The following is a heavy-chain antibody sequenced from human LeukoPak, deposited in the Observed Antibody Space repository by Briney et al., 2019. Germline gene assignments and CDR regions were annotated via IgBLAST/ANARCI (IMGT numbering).Heavy chain of an antibody. D-gene: IGHD3-9*01. CDR1: GYSISSGYY. CDR3: ARALRYFDWSSYDAFDI. CDR2: FYHSGST. V-gene: IGHV4-38-2*02. J-gene: IGHJ3*02. Sequence: PSETLSLTCTVSGYSISSGYYWGWIRQPPGKGLEWIGSFYHSGSTYYNPSLKSRVTISVDTSKNQFSLKLSSVTAADTAVYYCARALRYFDWSSYDAFDIWGQGTMVTVSS.